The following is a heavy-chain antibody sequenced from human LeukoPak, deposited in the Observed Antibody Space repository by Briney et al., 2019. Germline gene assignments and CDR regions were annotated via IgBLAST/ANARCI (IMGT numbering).Heavy chain of an antibody. CDR2: IYPGDSDT. Sequence: NAGESLKISCKGSGYSFTSYWIGWVRQMPGKGLEWMGIIYPGDSDTRYSPSFQGQATISADKSISTAYLQWSSLKASDTAMYYCARQGGYYDFWSGYYPTRSATEYYMDVWGKGTTVTVSS. D-gene: IGHD3-3*01. V-gene: IGHV5-51*01. J-gene: IGHJ6*03. CDR1: GYSFTSYW. CDR3: ARQGGYYDFWSGYYPTRSATEYYMDV.